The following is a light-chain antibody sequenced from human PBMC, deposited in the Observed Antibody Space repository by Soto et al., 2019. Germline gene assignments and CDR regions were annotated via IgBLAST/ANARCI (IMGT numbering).Light chain of an antibody. V-gene: IGKV1-13*02. CDR2: GAS. CDR3: QQTKSYPST. J-gene: IGKJ4*01. CDR1: QAISSS. Sequence: IQLPHSPSSLTASVGDRVTTTCRPRQAISSSLAWYQQKAGKAPKLLIYGASILQSGVPSGFSGSGFGTDFTLTISSLRAEDFAIYFCQQTKSYPSTFGGGTKVDIK.